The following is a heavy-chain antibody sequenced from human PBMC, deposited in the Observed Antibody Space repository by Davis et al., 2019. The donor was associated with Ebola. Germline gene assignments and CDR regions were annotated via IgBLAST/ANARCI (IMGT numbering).Heavy chain of an antibody. J-gene: IGHJ3*02. CDR3: ARRWTMPSNAFDI. CDR1: GFTFSSYG. D-gene: IGHD2-2*01. V-gene: IGHV3-33*01. CDR2: IWYDGSNK. Sequence: GESLKISCAASGFTFSSYGMHWVRQAPGKGLEWVAVIWYDGSNKYYADSVKGRFTISRDNSKNTLYLQMNSLRAEDTAVYYCARRWTMPSNAFDIWGQGTMVTVSS.